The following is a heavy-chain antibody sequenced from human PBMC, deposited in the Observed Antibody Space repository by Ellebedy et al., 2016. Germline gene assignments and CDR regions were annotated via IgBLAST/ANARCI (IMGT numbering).Heavy chain of an antibody. CDR1: GFTFEDYD. V-gene: IGHV3-9*01. Sequence: SLKISXVGSGFTFEDYDMHWVRQVPGKGLEWVSGIRWNSERRGYVGSVKGRFSISRDNARNSVYLQMDSLRVEDTALYFCTRNILASGWETGASDIWGQGTMVTVSS. J-gene: IGHJ3*02. CDR2: IRWNSERR. CDR3: TRNILASGWETGASDI. D-gene: IGHD6-19*01.